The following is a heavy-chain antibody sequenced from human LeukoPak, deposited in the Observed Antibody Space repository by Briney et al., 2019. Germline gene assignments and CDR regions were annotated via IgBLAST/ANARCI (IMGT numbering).Heavy chain of an antibody. Sequence: PGGSLRLFCGASGFTVSSNYMSWVRQAPGKGLEWVSAIYSGGSTYYEDSVKGRFTISRDNSKNTLYLQMNSLRAEDTAVYYCAKDESDYYGAVSFYIYGMDVWGQGTTVTVSS. CDR3: AKDESDYYGAVSFYIYGMDV. CDR2: IYSGGST. J-gene: IGHJ6*02. V-gene: IGHV3-53*05. CDR1: GFTVSSNY. D-gene: IGHD3-10*01.